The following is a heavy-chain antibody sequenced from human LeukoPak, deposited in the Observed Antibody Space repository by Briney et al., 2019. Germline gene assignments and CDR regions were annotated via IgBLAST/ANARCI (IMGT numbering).Heavy chain of an antibody. D-gene: IGHD3-22*01. J-gene: IGHJ4*02. CDR1: GFSFSTYG. CDR3: ARDSLYDDNGYYHYFDY. V-gene: IGHV3-33*01. Sequence: GSPRLSCAASGFSFSTYGMHWVRQAPGKGLEWVAMIWYDASGQHYADSVKGRFTISRDTSKNTLYLQMNSLRAEDTAVYFCARDSLYDDNGYYHYFDYWGQGTLVTVSS. CDR2: IWYDASGQ.